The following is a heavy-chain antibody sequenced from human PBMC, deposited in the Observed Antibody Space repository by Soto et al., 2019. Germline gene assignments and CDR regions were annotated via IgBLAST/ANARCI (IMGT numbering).Heavy chain of an antibody. CDR1: GYTFTSYG. CDR2: ISAYNGNT. V-gene: IGHV1-18*01. J-gene: IGHJ6*02. Sequence: ASVNVSCKASGYTFTSYGISWVRQAPGQGLEWMGWISAYNGNTNYAQKLQGRVTMTTDTSTSTAYMELRSLRSDDTAVYYCARDGVDTATGYYYGMDVWGQGTTVTVS. D-gene: IGHD5-18*01. CDR3: ARDGVDTATGYYYGMDV.